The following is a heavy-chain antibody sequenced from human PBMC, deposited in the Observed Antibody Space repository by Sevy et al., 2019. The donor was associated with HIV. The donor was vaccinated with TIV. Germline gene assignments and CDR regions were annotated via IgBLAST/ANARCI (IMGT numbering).Heavy chain of an antibody. CDR1: GYTFTSYD. Sequence: ASVKVSCKASGYTFTSYDINWVRQASGQGLEWMGWMNPNTGNTGYAQKFQGRVTMTRNTSISTAYMELNSLRAEDTAVYYCAKDKAYYYDSSGYPCFDYWGQGTLVTVSS. D-gene: IGHD3-22*01. CDR3: AKDKAYYYDSSGYPCFDY. CDR2: MNPNTGNT. V-gene: IGHV1-8*01. J-gene: IGHJ4*02.